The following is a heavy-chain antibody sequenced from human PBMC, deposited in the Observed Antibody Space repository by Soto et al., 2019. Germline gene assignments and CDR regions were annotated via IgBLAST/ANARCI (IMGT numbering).Heavy chain of an antibody. Sequence: QGQLVESGGGVVQPGRSLRLSWVASGLTFSSYGMHWVRQAPGKGLEWVAFISYDGSTQYYADYVKGRFIISRDNSKNTLYLRMNSLRAEDSGLYYCAKDLGSFSVTAMSYGMDVWGQGTTVTVSS. CDR2: ISYDGSTQ. J-gene: IGHJ6*02. V-gene: IGHV3-30*18. CDR1: GLTFSSYG. CDR3: AKDLGSFSVTAMSYGMDV. D-gene: IGHD2-21*02.